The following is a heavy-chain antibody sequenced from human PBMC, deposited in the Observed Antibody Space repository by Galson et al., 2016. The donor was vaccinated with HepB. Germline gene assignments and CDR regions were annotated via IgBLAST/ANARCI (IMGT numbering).Heavy chain of an antibody. V-gene: IGHV3-33*06. D-gene: IGHD3-10*01. J-gene: IGHJ4*02. CDR3: AKGRPDYYGSGSYAPLDY. CDR1: GFTFSSYG. CDR2: IWYDGSQK. Sequence: SLRLSCAASGFTFSSYGMHWVRQAPGKGLEWVAVIWYDGSQKYYADSVKGRFTISRDNSKNTLSLQMNSLRAEDTAVYYCAKGRPDYYGSGSYAPLDYWGQGTLVTVSS.